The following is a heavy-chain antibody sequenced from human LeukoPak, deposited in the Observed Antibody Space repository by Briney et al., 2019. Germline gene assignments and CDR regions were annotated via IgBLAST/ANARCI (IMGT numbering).Heavy chain of an antibody. Sequence: GASVKVSCKASGYTFTSYGISWVRQAPGQGLEWMGWISADNGNTNYAQKLQGRVTMTTDTSTSTAYMELRSLRSEDTAVYYCAGATGNSDHSPQEPIDLYFDLWGRGTLVTVSS. D-gene: IGHD4-23*01. CDR2: ISADNGNT. V-gene: IGHV1-18*01. J-gene: IGHJ2*01. CDR1: GYTFTSYG. CDR3: AGATGNSDHSPQEPIDLYFDL.